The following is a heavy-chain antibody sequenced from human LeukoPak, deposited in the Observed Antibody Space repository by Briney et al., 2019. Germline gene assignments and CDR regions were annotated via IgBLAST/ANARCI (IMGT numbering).Heavy chain of an antibody. V-gene: IGHV4-38-2*02. CDR2: IHHSGST. D-gene: IGHD3-9*01. CDR3: ARVHYDILTGYNY. Sequence: SETLSLTCTVSGYSISSGYYWVWIRQPPGKGLEWIGNIHHSGSTYQNPSLKSRVTVSVDTSKNQFSLKLSSVTAADTAMYYCARVHYDILTGYNYWGQGTLVTVSS. J-gene: IGHJ4*02. CDR1: GYSISSGYY.